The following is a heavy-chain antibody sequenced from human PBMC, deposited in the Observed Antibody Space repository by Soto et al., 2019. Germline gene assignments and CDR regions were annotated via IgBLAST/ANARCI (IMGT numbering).Heavy chain of an antibody. CDR3: ETDTSVWSGYYRREDYYYYMDV. Sequence: QVQLVESGGGLVKPGGSLRLSCAASGFTFSDYYMSWIRQAPGKGLEWVSYISSSGSTIYYADSVKGRFTISRDNANNSLYQQMNSLTAEDTAAYYCETDTSVWSGYYRREDYYYYMDVWGKGTTVTVSS. D-gene: IGHD3-3*01. V-gene: IGHV3-11*01. CDR2: ISSSGSTI. J-gene: IGHJ6*03. CDR1: GFTFSDYY.